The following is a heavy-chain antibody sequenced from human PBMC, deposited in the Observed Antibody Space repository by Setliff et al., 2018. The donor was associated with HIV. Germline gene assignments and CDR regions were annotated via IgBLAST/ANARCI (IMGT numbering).Heavy chain of an antibody. CDR1: GGYFSGYY. CDR3: ARGRITMVRGVIMGLDY. D-gene: IGHD3-10*01. CDR2: INHSGSS. V-gene: IGHV4-34*01. Sequence: SETLSLTCAVYGGYFSGYYWSWIRQPPGKGLEWIGEINHSGSSNYNPSLKSRVTISVDTSKNQFSLKLSFVTAADTAVYYCARGRITMVRGVIMGLDYWGQGTLVTVSS. J-gene: IGHJ4*02.